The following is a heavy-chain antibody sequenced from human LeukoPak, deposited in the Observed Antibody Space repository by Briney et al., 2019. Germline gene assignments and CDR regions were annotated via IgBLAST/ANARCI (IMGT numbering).Heavy chain of an antibody. J-gene: IGHJ4*02. CDR1: GFTFSSYA. Sequence: GRSLRLSCAASGFTFSSYAMHWVRQAPGKGLEWVAVISYDGSNKYYADSVKGRFTISRDNSKNTLYLQMNSLRAEDTAVYYCTRDGDSSGYYYVPPYYFDYWGQGTLVTVSS. CDR3: TRDGDSSGYYYVPPYYFDY. V-gene: IGHV3-30-3*01. CDR2: ISYDGSNK. D-gene: IGHD3-22*01.